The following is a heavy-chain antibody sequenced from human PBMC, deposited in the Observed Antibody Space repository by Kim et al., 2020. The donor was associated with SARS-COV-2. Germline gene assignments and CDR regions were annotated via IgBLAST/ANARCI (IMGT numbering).Heavy chain of an antibody. V-gene: IGHV3-48*02. CDR3: ARSKTAVAAAGTGNWYF. Sequence: GGSLRLSCATSGFTFSSYSMNWVRQAPGKGLEWLSFITSSGSPIYYADSVRGRLTIARDNPKRSLYLQMDSLRDDDTAVYYCARSKTAVAAAGTGNWYF. J-gene: IGHJ2*01. CDR2: ITSSGSPI. CDR1: GFTFSSYS. D-gene: IGHD6-13*01.